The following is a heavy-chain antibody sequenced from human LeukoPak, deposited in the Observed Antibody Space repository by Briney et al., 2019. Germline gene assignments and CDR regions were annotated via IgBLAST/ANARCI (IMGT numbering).Heavy chain of an antibody. V-gene: IGHV3-53*01. D-gene: IGHD5-18*01. J-gene: IGHJ3*02. CDR1: GFTASSNY. CDR2: IYSGGST. Sequence: GSLRLSCAASGFTASSNYMSWARQAPGKGLEWVSVIYSGGSTYYADSVKGRFTISRDNSKNTLYLQMNSLRAEDTAVYYCARDNKTARWAFDIWGQGTMVTVSS. CDR3: ARDNKTARWAFDI.